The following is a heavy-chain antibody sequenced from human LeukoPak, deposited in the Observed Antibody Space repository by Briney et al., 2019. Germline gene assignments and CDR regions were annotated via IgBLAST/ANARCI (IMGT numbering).Heavy chain of an antibody. V-gene: IGHV3-53*01. J-gene: IGHJ1*01. CDR2: IYSGGST. Sequence: GGSLRLSCAASGFTVSSNFMSWVRQAPGKGLEWVSVIYSGGSTYYADSVKGRFTISRDNSKNTLYLQMNSLRAEDTAVYYCARVSYSSSWYYFQHWGQGTLVTVSS. CDR3: ARVSYSSSWYYFQH. D-gene: IGHD6-13*01. CDR1: GFTVSSNF.